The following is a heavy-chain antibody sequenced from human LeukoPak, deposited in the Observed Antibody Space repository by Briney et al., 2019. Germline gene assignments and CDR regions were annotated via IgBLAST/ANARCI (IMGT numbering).Heavy chain of an antibody. J-gene: IGHJ4*02. CDR3: TRDQSTAGPPTADY. CDR2: IWYDGSIQ. Sequence: PGGSLRLSCAASGFTFSSYGMHWVRQAPGKGLEWVAAIWYDGSIQYYADSVKGRFTISRDNAKNTLYLQMNSLRAEDTAVYYCTRDQSTAGPPTADYWGQGTLVTVSS. D-gene: IGHD4-11*01. V-gene: IGHV3-33*01. CDR1: GFTFSSYG.